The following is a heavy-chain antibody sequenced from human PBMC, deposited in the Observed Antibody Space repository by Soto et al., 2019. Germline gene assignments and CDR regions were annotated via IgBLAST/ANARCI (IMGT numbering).Heavy chain of an antibody. CDR3: ARSRGSYFLGSLDY. V-gene: IGHV1-69*13. D-gene: IGHD1-26*01. CDR2: IIPIFGTA. CDR1: GGTFSSYA. Sequence: GASVKVSCKASGGTFSSYAISWVRQAPGQGLEWMGGIIPIFGTANYAQKFQGRVTITADESTSTAYMELSSLRSEDTAVYYCARSRGSYFLGSLDYWGQGTLVTVSS. J-gene: IGHJ4*02.